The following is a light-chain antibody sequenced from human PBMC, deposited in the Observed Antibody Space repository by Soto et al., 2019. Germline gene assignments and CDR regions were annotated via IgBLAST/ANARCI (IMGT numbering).Light chain of an antibody. J-gene: IGKJ1*01. CDR3: QQYNNWLWT. V-gene: IGKV3-15*01. CDR1: QSVNSN. CDR2: GAS. Sequence: EIVMTQSPATLSVSPGERATLSCRASQSVNSNLVWYQQKPGQAPRLLIYGASTRATGIPARFSGSGYGTEITLTISSLQSEEFEVYYCQQYNNWLWTFGQGTKVEIK.